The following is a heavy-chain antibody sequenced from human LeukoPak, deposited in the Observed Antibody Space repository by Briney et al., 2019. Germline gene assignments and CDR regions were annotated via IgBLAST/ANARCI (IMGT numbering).Heavy chain of an antibody. CDR3: AKAPRAAAGTYNGMDV. CDR2: ISGSGGST. CDR1: GFTFSSYA. J-gene: IGHJ6*02. D-gene: IGHD6-13*01. V-gene: IGHV3-23*01. Sequence: PGGSLRLSCAASGFTFSSYAMSWVRQAPGKGLEWVSAISGSGGSTYYADSVKGRSTISRDNSQDTLYLQMNGLRAEDTAVYYCAKAPRAAAGTYNGMDVWGQGTTVTVSS.